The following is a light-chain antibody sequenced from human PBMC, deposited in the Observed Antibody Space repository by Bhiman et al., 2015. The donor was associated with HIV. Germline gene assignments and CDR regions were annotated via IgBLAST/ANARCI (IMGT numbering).Light chain of an antibody. CDR1: SSDIGGYNY. J-gene: IGLJ1*01. CDR2: DVS. V-gene: IGLV2-14*01. Sequence: QSALTQPASVSGSPGQSITISCTGTSSDIGGYNYVSWYQQHPGKAPKLMIYDVSKRPSGIPERFSGSNSGNTATLTISGTQAMDEADYYCQAWDSSTARVFGTGTRVTVL. CDR3: QAWDSSTARV.